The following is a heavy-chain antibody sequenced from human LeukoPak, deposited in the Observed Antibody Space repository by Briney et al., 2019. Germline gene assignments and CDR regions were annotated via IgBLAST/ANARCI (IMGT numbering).Heavy chain of an antibody. CDR1: GFSFISYS. CDR3: ARDLRLTRPGRDY. J-gene: IGHJ4*02. Sequence: PGGSLRLSCAASGFSFISYSMNGARQAPGKGLEWVSSIISSSSYIYYADSVKGRFTISRDNAKNSLYLQMNSLRAEDTAVYYCARDLRLTRPGRDYWGQGTLVTVSS. V-gene: IGHV3-21*01. CDR2: IISSSSYI. D-gene: IGHD6-19*01.